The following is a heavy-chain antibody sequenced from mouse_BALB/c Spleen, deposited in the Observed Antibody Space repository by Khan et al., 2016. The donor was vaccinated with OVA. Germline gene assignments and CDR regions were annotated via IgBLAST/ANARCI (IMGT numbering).Heavy chain of an antibody. Sequence: VQLQQSGAELAKPGASVKMSCKASGYTFTNYWMYWVKQRPGQGLDWIGFINPSTDYTEYKQKFKDKATLTADKSSSTAYMQLTSLTSEDSAIYYCVSHGHFTAWFTYWGQGTLVTVSA. CDR1: GYTFTNYW. V-gene: IGHV1-7*01. CDR2: INPSTDYT. CDR3: VSHGHFTAWFTY. D-gene: IGHD1-1*01. J-gene: IGHJ3*01.